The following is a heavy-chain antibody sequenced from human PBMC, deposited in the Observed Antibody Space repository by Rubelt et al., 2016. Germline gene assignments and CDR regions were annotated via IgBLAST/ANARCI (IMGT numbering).Heavy chain of an antibody. CDR2: IRNDGSNK. J-gene: IGHJ4*02. Sequence: QVQLVESGGGVVQPGGSLRLSCAASGFTFSSYGMHWVRQAPGQVLEWLAFIRNDGSNKFYADSVKGRFTISRDNSKNTLFLQVNSLRTEDTAVYYCAKDLRRSGGGFDYWGQGTLVTVSS. V-gene: IGHV3-30*02. D-gene: IGHD3-3*01. CDR1: GFTFSSYG. CDR3: AKDLRRSGGGFDY.